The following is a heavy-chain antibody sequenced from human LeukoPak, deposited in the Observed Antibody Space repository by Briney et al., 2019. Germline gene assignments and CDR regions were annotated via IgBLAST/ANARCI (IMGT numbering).Heavy chain of an antibody. V-gene: IGHV1-69*13. CDR2: IIPIFGTA. D-gene: IGHD1-14*01. J-gene: IGHJ3*02. Sequence: SVKVSCKASGGTFSSYAISWVRQAPGQGLGWMGGIIPIFGTANYAQKFQGRVTITADESTSTAYMELSSLRSEDTAVYYCARGNPTEGAFDIWGQGTMVTVSS. CDR3: ARGNPTEGAFDI. CDR1: GGTFSSYA.